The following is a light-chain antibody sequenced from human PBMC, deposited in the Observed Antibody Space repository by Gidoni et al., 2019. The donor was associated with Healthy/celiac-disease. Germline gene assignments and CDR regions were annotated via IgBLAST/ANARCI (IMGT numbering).Light chain of an antibody. CDR3: QQRSNWPRT. V-gene: IGKV3-11*01. CDR1: QSVSSY. Sequence: EIVLTQSPATLSLSPGERATLSCRASQSVSSYLAWYQQKPGQAPRLLISAASSGSGPDFPLTISSLEPEDFAVYYCQQRSNWPRTFGGGTKVEIK. J-gene: IGKJ4*01. CDR2: AAS.